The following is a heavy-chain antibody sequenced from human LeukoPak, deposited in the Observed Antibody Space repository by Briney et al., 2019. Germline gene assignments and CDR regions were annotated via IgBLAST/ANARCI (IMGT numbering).Heavy chain of an antibody. CDR2: IIPIFSIA. D-gene: IGHD6-19*01. J-gene: IGHJ1*01. V-gene: IGHV1-69*04. CDR1: GGTFSSYA. CDR3: ARDASAGTPEYFQH. Sequence: SVKVSCKASGGTFSSYAISWVRQAPGQGLEWMGRIIPIFSIANYAQKFQGRVTITADKSTSAAYMELSSLRSEDTAVYYCARDASAGTPEYFQHWGQGTLVTVSS.